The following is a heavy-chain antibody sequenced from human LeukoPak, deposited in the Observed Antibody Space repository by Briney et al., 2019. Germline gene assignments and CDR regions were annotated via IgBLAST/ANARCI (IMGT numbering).Heavy chain of an antibody. V-gene: IGHV4-31*03. CDR2: IYCSSST. CDR1: GVSICSGGYY. D-gene: IGHD2-15*01. CDR3: ARDQDCSGGSCYSVGWFDP. Sequence: SQTLSLTCTVSGVSICSGGYYWSWIRQHPGKGLEWIGYIYCSSSTYYNPALDSRVTISVDTSKNQFSLKLSSVTAADTAVYYCARDQDCSGGSCYSVGWFDPWGQGPLVSVSS. J-gene: IGHJ5*02.